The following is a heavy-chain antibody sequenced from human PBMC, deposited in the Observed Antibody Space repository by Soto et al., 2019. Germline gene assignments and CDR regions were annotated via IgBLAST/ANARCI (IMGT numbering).Heavy chain of an antibody. J-gene: IGHJ6*02. CDR1: GGSISSGGYY. V-gene: IGHV4-31*03. D-gene: IGHD1-26*01. Sequence: PSETLSLTCTVSGGSISSGGYYWSWIRQHPGKGLEWIGYIYYSGSTYYNPSLKSRVTISVDTSKNQFSLKLSSVTAADTAVYYCARDARGNYYYYGMDVWGQGTTVTVAS. CDR3: ARDARGNYYYYGMDV. CDR2: IYYSGST.